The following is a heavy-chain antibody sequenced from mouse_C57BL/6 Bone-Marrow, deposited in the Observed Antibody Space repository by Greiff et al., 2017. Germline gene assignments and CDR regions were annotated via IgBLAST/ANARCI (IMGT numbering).Heavy chain of an antibody. V-gene: IGHV5-17*01. Sequence: EVKLVESGGGLVKPGGSLKLSCAASGFTFSDYGMHWVRQAPEKGLEWVAYISSGSSTIYYADTVKGRFTISRDNAKNTLFLQMTSLRSEDTAMYYCARTEEDAMDYWCQGTSVTVSS. CDR3: ARTEEDAMDY. CDR1: GFTFSDYG. J-gene: IGHJ4*01. CDR2: ISSGSSTI.